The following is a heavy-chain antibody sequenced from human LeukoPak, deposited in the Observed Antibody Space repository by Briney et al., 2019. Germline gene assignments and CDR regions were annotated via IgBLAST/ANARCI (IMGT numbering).Heavy chain of an antibody. D-gene: IGHD2-21*01. CDR2: INPNSGGT. CDR1: GYTFTGYY. V-gene: IGHV1-2*02. J-gene: IGHJ3*02. CDR3: ARDLSGVIRQDAFDI. Sequence: GASVKVSCKASGYTFTGYYMHWVRQAPGQGLEWMGWINPNSGGTNYAQKFQGRVTMTRDTSISTAYMELSRLRSDDTAVYYCARDLSGVIRQDAFDIWGQGTMVTVSS.